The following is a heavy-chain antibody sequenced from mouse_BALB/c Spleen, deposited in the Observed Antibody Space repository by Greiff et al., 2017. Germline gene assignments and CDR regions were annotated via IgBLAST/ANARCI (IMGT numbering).Heavy chain of an antibody. D-gene: IGHD2-4*01. CDR1: GFNIKDTY. J-gene: IGHJ2*01. V-gene: IGHV14-3*02. Sequence: VQLQQSGAELVKPGASVKLSCTASGFNIKDTYMHWVKQRPEQGLEWIGRIDPANGNTKYDPKFQGKATITADTASNTAYLQLSSLTSEDTAVYYWARGITSYYFDYWGQGTTLTVSS. CDR2: IDPANGNT. CDR3: ARGITSYYFDY.